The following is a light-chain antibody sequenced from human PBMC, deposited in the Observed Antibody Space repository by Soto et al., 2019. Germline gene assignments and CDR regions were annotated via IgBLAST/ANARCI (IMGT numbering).Light chain of an antibody. J-gene: IGKJ1*01. CDR1: QSVSTC. V-gene: IGKV3-11*01. CDR2: GAY. CDR3: QQCVYWPRT. Sequence: EIVLTQSPATLSLSPGERATLSCRASQSVSTCLAWYQQKPGQAPRLLIYGAYNRATGIPARFSGSGSGTDFTLTISSLEPEDFAVYYCQQCVYWPRTFGQGTKVDIK.